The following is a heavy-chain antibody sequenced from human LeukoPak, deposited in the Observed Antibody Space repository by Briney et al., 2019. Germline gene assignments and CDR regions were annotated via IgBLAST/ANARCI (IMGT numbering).Heavy chain of an antibody. Sequence: GGSLRLSCAASGFPFSTYSMAWVRQAPGKGLEWVSLISADGRTYYADSVKGRFTISRDNSKNTLYLQMNSLRAEDTAVYYCAKASVAGTRRGAFDIWGQGTMVTVSS. CDR3: AKASVAGTRRGAFDI. J-gene: IGHJ3*02. CDR2: ISADGRT. V-gene: IGHV3-23*01. CDR1: GFPFSTYS. D-gene: IGHD6-19*01.